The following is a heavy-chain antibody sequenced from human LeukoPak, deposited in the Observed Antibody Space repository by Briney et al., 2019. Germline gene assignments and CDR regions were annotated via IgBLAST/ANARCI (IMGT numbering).Heavy chain of an antibody. CDR3: ARSCDSSGYYGFGAAFDI. J-gene: IGHJ3*02. CDR1: GGSFSGYY. V-gene: IGHV4-34*01. CDR2: INHSGST. D-gene: IGHD3-22*01. Sequence: SETLSLTCAVYGGSFSGYYWSWIRQPPGKGLEWIGEINHSGSTNYNPSLKSRVTISVDTSKNQFSLKLSSVTAADTAVYYCARSCDSSGYYGFGAAFDIWGQGTMVTVSS.